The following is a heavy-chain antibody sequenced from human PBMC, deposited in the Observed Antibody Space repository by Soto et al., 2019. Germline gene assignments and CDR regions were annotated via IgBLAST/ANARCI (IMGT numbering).Heavy chain of an antibody. Sequence: GGSLRLSCAASGFTFSSYWMSWVRQAPGKGLEWVANIKQDGSEKYYVDSVKGRFTISRDNAKNSLYLQMNSLRAEDTAVYYCARERPSSGWYFMGAFDIWGQGTMVTVSS. CDR3: ARERPSSGWYFMGAFDI. CDR1: GFTFSSYW. D-gene: IGHD6-19*01. J-gene: IGHJ3*02. V-gene: IGHV3-7*01. CDR2: IKQDGSEK.